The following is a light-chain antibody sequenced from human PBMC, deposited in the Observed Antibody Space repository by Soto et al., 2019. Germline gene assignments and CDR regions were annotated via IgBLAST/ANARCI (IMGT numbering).Light chain of an antibody. CDR1: HNVSSW. Sequence: DIQITQSPSSVSASVGDRVTVTCRASHNVSSWLAWYQQTPGKAPNLLIFGASTLQRGVPSRFSGSGSGKEFSLSISSLQSEDFGTYFCQQGNSFPFTFGPGT. CDR3: QQGNSFPFT. CDR2: GAS. V-gene: IGKV1-12*02. J-gene: IGKJ3*01.